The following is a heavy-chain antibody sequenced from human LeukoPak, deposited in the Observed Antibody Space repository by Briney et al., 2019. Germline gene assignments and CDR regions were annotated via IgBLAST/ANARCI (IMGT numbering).Heavy chain of an antibody. J-gene: IGHJ4*02. Sequence: ASVKVSCKASGYTVTGYYMHLVRQAPGQGLEWMGWINPNSGGTNYAQKFQGRVTMTRDTSISTAYMELSRLRSDDTAVYYCARDLTVAVAGGYWGQGTLVTVSS. V-gene: IGHV1-2*02. D-gene: IGHD6-19*01. CDR2: INPNSGGT. CDR1: GYTVTGYY. CDR3: ARDLTVAVAGGY.